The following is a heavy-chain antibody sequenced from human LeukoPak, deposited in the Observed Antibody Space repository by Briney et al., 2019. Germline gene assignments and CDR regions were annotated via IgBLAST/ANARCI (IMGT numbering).Heavy chain of an antibody. J-gene: IGHJ4*02. V-gene: IGHV3-23*01. CDR1: GFTFTTYG. CDR3: AKDSGWIQFID. Sequence: HLGGSLRLSCAASGFTFTTYGMNWVGRAPGKGREWVSGVTPSGGPTYYADSVKGRFIISRDNAKNTMYLQMNSLRAEDTGVYYCAKDSGWIQFIDWGQGTPVTVSS. D-gene: IGHD5-18*01. CDR2: VTPSGGPT.